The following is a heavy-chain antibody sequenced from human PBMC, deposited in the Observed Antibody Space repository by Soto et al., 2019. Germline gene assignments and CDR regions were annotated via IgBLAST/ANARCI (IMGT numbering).Heavy chain of an antibody. D-gene: IGHD6-13*01. CDR2: INAGNGNT. V-gene: IGHV1-3*01. CDR3: ARERGIAAAGWYNWFDP. J-gene: IGHJ5*02. CDR1: GYTFTSYA. Sequence: GASVKVSCKASGYTFTSYAMHWVRQAPGQRLEWMGWINAGNGNTKYSQKFQGRVTITRDTSASTAYMELSSLRSEDTAVYYCARERGIAAAGWYNWFDPWGQGTLVTVSS.